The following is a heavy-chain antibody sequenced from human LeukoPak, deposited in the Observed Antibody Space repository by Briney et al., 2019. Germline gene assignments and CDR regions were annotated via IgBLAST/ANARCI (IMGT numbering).Heavy chain of an antibody. Sequence: SETLSLTCTVSGGSISSYYWSWIRQPAGKGLELIGRIYTSSSTNYNPSLNSRVTMSVDTSKNQFSLTLSSVTAADTAVYYCARDYESSARTTDAFDIWGQGTMVTVSS. CDR1: GGSISSYY. D-gene: IGHD3-22*01. V-gene: IGHV4-4*07. J-gene: IGHJ3*02. CDR3: ARDYESSARTTDAFDI. CDR2: IYTSSST.